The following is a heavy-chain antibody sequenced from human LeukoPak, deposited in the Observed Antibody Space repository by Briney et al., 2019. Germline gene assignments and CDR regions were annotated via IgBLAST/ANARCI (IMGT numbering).Heavy chain of an antibody. J-gene: IGHJ3*02. CDR1: GGTFSSYA. V-gene: IGHV1-69*01. CDR3: ARDHGGSGSLGVAFDI. Sequence: ASVKVSCKASGGTFSSYAISWVRQAPGQGLEWMGGIIPIFGTANCAQKFQGRVTITADESTSTAYMELSSLRSEDTAVYYCARDHGGSGSLGVAFDIWGQGTMVTVSS. D-gene: IGHD3-22*01. CDR2: IIPIFGTA.